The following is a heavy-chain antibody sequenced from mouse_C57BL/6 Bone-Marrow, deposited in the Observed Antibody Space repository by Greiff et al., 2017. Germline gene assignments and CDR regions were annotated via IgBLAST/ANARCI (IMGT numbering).Heavy chain of an antibody. J-gene: IGHJ3*01. CDR2: IWSGGST. Sequence: QVQLQQPGPGLVQPSQSLSITCTVSGFSFTSYGVHWVRQSPGKGLEWLGVIWSGGSTDYNAAFMSRLSITKDNSKSQVFCKMNMLQADDTALYYCAKSGWPWFAYWGQGTLVTVSA. CDR1: GFSFTSYG. D-gene: IGHD1-2*01. CDR3: AKSGWPWFAY. V-gene: IGHV2-5*01.